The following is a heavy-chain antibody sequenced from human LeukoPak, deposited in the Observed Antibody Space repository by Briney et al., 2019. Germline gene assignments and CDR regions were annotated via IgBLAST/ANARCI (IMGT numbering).Heavy chain of an antibody. D-gene: IGHD5-24*01. CDR3: ASAAADGYNFGFGY. CDR1: GASLNDYY. V-gene: IGHV4-59*12. J-gene: IGHJ4*02. CDR2: IHSSGSA. Sequence: PSETLSLTCTVSGASLNDYYWSWIRQPPGKALEWIGFIHSSGSANSNPSLTSRVTISIDTSKNQFSLNLRSLTAADTAVYFCASAAADGYNFGFGYWGQGTLAAVSS.